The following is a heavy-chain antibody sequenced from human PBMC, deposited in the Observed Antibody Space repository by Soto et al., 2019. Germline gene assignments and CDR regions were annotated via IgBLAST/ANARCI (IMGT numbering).Heavy chain of an antibody. J-gene: IGHJ3*02. V-gene: IGHV3-23*01. CDR1: GFTFSSYA. Sequence: GGSLRLSCAASGFTFSSYAMSWVRQAPGKGLEWVSAISGSGGSTYYADSVKGRFTISRDNSKNTLYLQMNSLRAEDTAVYYCAKVRIDFWGSYSDDAFDIWGQGTMVTVSS. D-gene: IGHD3-16*01. CDR2: ISGSGGST. CDR3: AKVRIDFWGSYSDDAFDI.